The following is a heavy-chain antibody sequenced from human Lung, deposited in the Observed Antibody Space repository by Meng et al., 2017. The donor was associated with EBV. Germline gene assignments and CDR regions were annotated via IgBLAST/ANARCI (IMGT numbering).Heavy chain of an antibody. V-gene: IGHV1-18*01. CDR1: GYTFTSHG. CDR2: ISGYNGDT. J-gene: IGHJ4*02. Sequence: QVQLVQSGAEVKKPGASVTVSCKPSGYTFTSHGVSWVRQAPGQGLEWMGWISGYNGDTNYAQKVQGRFTMTMDKSASTAYMDLRSLRSDDTAVYYCARDPSNTSGRYAYFDYWGQGTLVTVSS. CDR3: ARDPSNTSGRYAYFDY. D-gene: IGHD6-19*01.